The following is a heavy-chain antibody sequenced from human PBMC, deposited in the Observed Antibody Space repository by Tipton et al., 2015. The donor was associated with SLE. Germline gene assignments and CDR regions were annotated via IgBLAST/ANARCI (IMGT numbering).Heavy chain of an antibody. CDR1: GGSISSSDYY. D-gene: IGHD6-13*01. Sequence: TLSLTCTISGGSISSSDYYWSWIRQPPGKGLEWIGYIYYSGSTFYNPSLKSRITMPVDTSRNQFSLNLTSVTAADTAVYYCARQLIAALNWFDPWGQGTLVTVSS. V-gene: IGHV4-30-4*08. CDR2: IYYSGST. J-gene: IGHJ5*02. CDR3: ARQLIAALNWFDP.